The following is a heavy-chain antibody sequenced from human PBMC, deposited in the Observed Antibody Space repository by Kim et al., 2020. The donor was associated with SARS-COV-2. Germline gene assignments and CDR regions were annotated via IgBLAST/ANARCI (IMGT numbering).Heavy chain of an antibody. J-gene: IGHJ3*02. D-gene: IGHD3-16*01. V-gene: IGHV3-30*02. Sequence: DSVKGRINSARENTKNTLYLQMNSLRAEDTAVYYCAKDYFPHDGGVAFDIWGQGTMVTVSS. CDR3: AKDYFPHDGGVAFDI.